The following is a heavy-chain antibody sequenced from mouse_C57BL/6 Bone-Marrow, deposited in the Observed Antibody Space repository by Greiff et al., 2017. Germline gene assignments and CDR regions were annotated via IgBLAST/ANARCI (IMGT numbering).Heavy chain of an antibody. CDR2: IYPGDGDT. D-gene: IGHD3-2*02. CDR1: GYAFSSSW. Sequence: QVQLQQSGPELVKPGASVKISCKASGYAFSSSWMNWVKQRPGKGLEWIGRIYPGDGDTNYNGKFKGKATLTADKSSSTAYMQLSSLTSEDSAVYFCARCPAQADFDYWGQGTTLTVSS. J-gene: IGHJ2*01. CDR3: ARCPAQADFDY. V-gene: IGHV1-82*01.